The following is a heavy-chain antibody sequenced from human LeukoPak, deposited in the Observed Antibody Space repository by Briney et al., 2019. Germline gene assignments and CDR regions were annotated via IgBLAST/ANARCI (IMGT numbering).Heavy chain of an antibody. CDR2: INHIGTT. J-gene: IGHJ5*02. CDR3: ARNYLYGSGSYFRA. D-gene: IGHD3-10*01. Sequence: SETLSLTCAVYGGSFSDFYWSWIRQSPEKGLEWIGEINHIGTTNYNPSLKSRVTISVDTPKRQSSLRLTSVTAADTAVYYCARNYLYGSGSYFRAWGQGTLVPVSS. CDR1: GGSFSDFY. V-gene: IGHV4-34*01.